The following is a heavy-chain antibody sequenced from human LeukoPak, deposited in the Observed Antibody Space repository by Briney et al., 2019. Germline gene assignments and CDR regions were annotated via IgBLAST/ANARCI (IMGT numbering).Heavy chain of an antibody. D-gene: IGHD3-3*01. CDR3: AKAPMGDFWSGSFYYYYMDV. Sequence: GGSLRLSCAVSGFTVSSNYITWVRQAPGKGLEWVSVIYSDGSTYYADSVKGRFTISRDNSKNTVYLQMNSLRAEDTAVYYCAKAPMGDFWSGSFYYYYMDVWGKGTTVTVSS. CDR1: GFTVSSNY. J-gene: IGHJ6*03. CDR2: IYSDGST. V-gene: IGHV3-53*01.